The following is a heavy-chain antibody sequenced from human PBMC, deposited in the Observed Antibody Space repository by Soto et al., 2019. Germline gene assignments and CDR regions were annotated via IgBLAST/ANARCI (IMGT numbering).Heavy chain of an antibody. CDR1: GGSISNNNW. D-gene: IGHD1-7*01. CDR3: AAGFRWDYQFDN. V-gene: IGHV4-4*02. CDR2: IYHTGSS. Sequence: QVQLQESGPGLVKPSGTLSLTCVVSGGSISNNNWWSWVRQPPGKGLEWIGEIYHTGSSNYNPSLKSRVSISLDKSENQFSLKLSSVTAADTAVYYCAAGFRWDYQFDNWGQGTLVTVSS. J-gene: IGHJ4*02.